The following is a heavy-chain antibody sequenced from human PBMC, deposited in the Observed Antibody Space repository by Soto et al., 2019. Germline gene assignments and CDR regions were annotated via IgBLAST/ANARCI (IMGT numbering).Heavy chain of an antibody. Sequence: GGSLRLSCAASGFTFSSYDMHWVRQATGKGLEWVSAIGTAGDTYYPGSVKGRFTISRENAKNSLYLQMNSLRAGDTAVYYCARKYCSSTSCHYWYFDLWGRGTLVTVSS. CDR1: GFTFSSYD. J-gene: IGHJ2*01. V-gene: IGHV3-13*01. D-gene: IGHD2-2*01. CDR3: ARKYCSSTSCHYWYFDL. CDR2: IGTAGDT.